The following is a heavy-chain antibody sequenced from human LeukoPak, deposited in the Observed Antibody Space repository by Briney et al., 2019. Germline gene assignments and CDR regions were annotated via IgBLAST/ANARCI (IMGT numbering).Heavy chain of an antibody. J-gene: IGHJ4*02. CDR2: FDTEDGEP. CDR3: ATEGDFLLDS. Sequence: ASVKVSCKVSGYTLSEISTPWVRHAPGKGLEWMVGFDTEDGEPIYEQKFQGRFTMTEDISTDTAYMELSSLRSEDTAVYYCATEGDFLLDSCGQGTLVTVSS. D-gene: IGHD1-26*01. V-gene: IGHV1-24*01. CDR1: GYTLSEIS.